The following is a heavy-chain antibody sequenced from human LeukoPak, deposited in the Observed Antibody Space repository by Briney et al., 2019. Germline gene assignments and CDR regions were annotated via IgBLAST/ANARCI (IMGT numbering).Heavy chain of an antibody. V-gene: IGHV4-4*07. J-gene: IGHJ4*02. CDR2: IYTSGST. D-gene: IGHD6-6*01. Sequence: SETLSLTCTVSGGSISSYYWSWIRQPAGKGLEWIGRIYTSGSTNYNPSLKSRVTMSVDTSKNQFSLKLSSVTAADTAVYYCARPLSYSTSSLWGFWGQGTVVAVSS. CDR1: GGSISSYY. CDR3: ARPLSYSTSSLWGF.